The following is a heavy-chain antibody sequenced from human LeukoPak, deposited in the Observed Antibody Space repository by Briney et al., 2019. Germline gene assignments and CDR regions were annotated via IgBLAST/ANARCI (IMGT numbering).Heavy chain of an antibody. V-gene: IGHV1-24*01. Sequence: ASVKVSCKVSGYTLTELSMHWVRQAPGKGLEWMGGFDPEDGETIYAQKFQGRVTMTEDTSTDTAYMELSSLRSEDTAVYYCATDFRRMYYDYVWGSYRYSGRGGYWGQGTLVTVSS. J-gene: IGHJ4*02. CDR3: ATDFRRMYYDYVWGSYRYSGRGGY. D-gene: IGHD3-16*02. CDR2: FDPEDGET. CDR1: GYTLTELS.